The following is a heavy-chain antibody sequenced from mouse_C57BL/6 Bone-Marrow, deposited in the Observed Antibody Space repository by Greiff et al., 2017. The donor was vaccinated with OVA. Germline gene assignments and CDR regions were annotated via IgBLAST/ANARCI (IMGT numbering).Heavy chain of an antibody. Sequence: EVQLQQSGPELVKPGASVKISCKASGYTFTDYYMNWVKQSHGKSLEWIGDINPNNGGTSYNQKFKGKATLTEDKSSSTAYMELRSLTSEDSAVYYSARCSYYDYAWFAYWGQGTLVTVSA. V-gene: IGHV1-26*01. CDR2: INPNNGGT. CDR3: ARCSYYDYAWFAY. J-gene: IGHJ3*01. CDR1: GYTFTDYY. D-gene: IGHD2-4*01.